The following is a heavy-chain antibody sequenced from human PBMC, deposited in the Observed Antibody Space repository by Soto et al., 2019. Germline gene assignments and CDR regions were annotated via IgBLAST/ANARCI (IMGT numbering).Heavy chain of an antibody. Sequence: AETLSLTCTVSGGSISSYYWSWIRQPPGRGLEWIGYIYYSGSTNYNPSLKSRVTISVDTSKNQFSLKLSSVTAADTAVYYCARQEEGRTDILTGYYLPPVYWGQGTLVTVSS. J-gene: IGHJ4*02. CDR2: IYYSGST. CDR1: GGSISSYY. D-gene: IGHD3-9*01. CDR3: ARQEEGRTDILTGYYLPPVY. V-gene: IGHV4-59*08.